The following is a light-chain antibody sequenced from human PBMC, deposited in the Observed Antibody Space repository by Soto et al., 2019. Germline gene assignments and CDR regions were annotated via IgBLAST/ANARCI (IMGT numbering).Light chain of an antibody. V-gene: IGKV2D-29*02. Sequence: DIVMTQTPLSLSVTPGQPASISCKSSQSLLHSDGKTYLYWYLQKPGQSPQLLIYEVSSRFSGVPDRFSGSGSGTDFVLTISSLQPEDVATYYCLQNNNYPLTFGGGTKV. J-gene: IGKJ4*01. CDR2: EVS. CDR1: QSLLHSDGKTY. CDR3: LQNNNYPLT.